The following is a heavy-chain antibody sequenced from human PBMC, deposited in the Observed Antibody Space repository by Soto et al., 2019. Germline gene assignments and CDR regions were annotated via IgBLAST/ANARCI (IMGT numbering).Heavy chain of an antibody. D-gene: IGHD1-26*01. V-gene: IGHV3-23*01. CDR1: GFTFSSYA. J-gene: IGHJ6*02. CDR2: ISGSGGST. CDR3: AKDRSRGSGSYSNAYYYYGMDV. Sequence: QPGGSLRLSCAASGFTFSSYAMSWVRQAPGKGLERVSAISGSGGSTYYADSVKGRFTISRDNSKNTLYLQMNSLRAEDTAVYYCAKDRSRGSGSYSNAYYYYGMDVWGQGTTVTVSS.